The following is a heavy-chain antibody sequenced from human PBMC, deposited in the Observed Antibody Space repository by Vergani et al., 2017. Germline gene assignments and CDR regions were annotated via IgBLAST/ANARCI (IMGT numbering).Heavy chain of an antibody. CDR3: ARVNTKTNGHLYYYYYMDV. CDR1: GGSFTSYH. CDR2: IDHTGRP. J-gene: IGHJ6*03. D-gene: IGHD2-8*01. Sequence: QVQLQQWGGGLLKPSETLSLTCVVNGGSFTSYHWTWIRQSPGEGLEWVGDIDHTGRPDYNPSLKSRLTMSVDKSRNQFSLTLNSVTATDTAIYFCARVNTKTNGHLYYYYYMDVWGQGPRSPSP. V-gene: IGHV4-34*01.